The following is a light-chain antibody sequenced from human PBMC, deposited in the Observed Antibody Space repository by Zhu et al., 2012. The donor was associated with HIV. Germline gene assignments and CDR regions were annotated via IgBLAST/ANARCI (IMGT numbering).Light chain of an antibody. Sequence: EVVLTQSPATLSLSPGERATLSCRASQSIRSYLAWYQQKPGQAPRLLISDASMRATGIPARFSGSGSGTDFTLTISSLEPEDFAVYYCQQRSNWPLTFGGGTKVEIK. CDR1: QSIRSY. CDR2: DAS. V-gene: IGKV3-11*01. CDR3: QQRSNWPLT. J-gene: IGKJ4*01.